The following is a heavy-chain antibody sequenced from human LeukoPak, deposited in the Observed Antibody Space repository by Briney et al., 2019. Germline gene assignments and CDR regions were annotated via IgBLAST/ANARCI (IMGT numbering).Heavy chain of an antibody. CDR2: ISGSGGST. J-gene: IGHJ4*02. V-gene: IGHV3-23*01. D-gene: IGHD3-22*01. CDR3: AKVPGYYDSSGYYRSSDY. CDR1: GFTFSSYA. Sequence: GGSLRLSCAASGFTFSSYAMSWVRQAPGKGLEWVSAISGSGGSTYYADSVKGRFTISRDNSKNTLYLQMNSLRAEDTAVYYCAKVPGYYDSSGYYRSSDYGSQGTLVTVSS.